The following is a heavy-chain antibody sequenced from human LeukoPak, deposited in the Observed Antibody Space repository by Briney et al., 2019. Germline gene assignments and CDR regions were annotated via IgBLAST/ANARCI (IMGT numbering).Heavy chain of an antibody. Sequence: SETLSLTCTVSGGSISSSSYYWGWIRQPPGKGLEWNGSIYYSGSTYYNPSLKSRVTISVDTSKNQFSLKLRSVTAADTAVYFCARGGPYTAMVEPFDYWGQGTLVTVSS. D-gene: IGHD5-18*01. J-gene: IGHJ4*02. CDR1: GGSISSSSYY. CDR2: IYYSGST. V-gene: IGHV4-39*07. CDR3: ARGGPYTAMVEPFDY.